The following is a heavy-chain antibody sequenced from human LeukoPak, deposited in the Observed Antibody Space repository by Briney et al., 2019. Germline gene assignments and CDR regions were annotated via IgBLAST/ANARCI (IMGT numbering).Heavy chain of an antibody. CDR1: GGSFSGYY. CDR3: ARRSNFWSGSYDY. CDR2: IYYSGST. Sequence: PSETLSLTCAVYGGSFSGYYWSWIRQPPGKGLEWIGYIYYSGSTNYNPSLKSRVTISVDTSKNQFSLKLSSVTAADTAVYYCARRSNFWSGSYDYWGQGTLVTVSS. V-gene: IGHV4-59*08. D-gene: IGHD3-3*01. J-gene: IGHJ4*02.